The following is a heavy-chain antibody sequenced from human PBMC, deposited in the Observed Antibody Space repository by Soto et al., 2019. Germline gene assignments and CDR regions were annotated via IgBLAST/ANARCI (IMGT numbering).Heavy chain of an antibody. CDR3: AREPRSYDILTGYPGWFDP. CDR2: IWYDGSNK. V-gene: IGHV3-33*01. CDR1: GFTFSSYG. Sequence: PVGSLRLSCAASGFTFSSYGMHWVRQAPGKGLEWVAVIWYDGSNKYYADSVKGRFTISRDNSKNTLYLQMNSLRAEDTAVYYCAREPRSYDILTGYPGWFDPWGQGTLVTVSS. D-gene: IGHD3-9*01. J-gene: IGHJ5*02.